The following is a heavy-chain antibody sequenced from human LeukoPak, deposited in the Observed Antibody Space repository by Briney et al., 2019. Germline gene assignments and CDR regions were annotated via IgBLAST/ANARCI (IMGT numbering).Heavy chain of an antibody. Sequence: SETLSLTCAVCGGSFSGYYWSWIRQPPGKGLEWIGEINHRGSTNYNPSLKSRVTISVDTSKNQFSLKLSSVTAADTAVYYCARGYCSGGSCYLDPWGQGTTVTVSS. V-gene: IGHV4-34*01. CDR2: INHRGST. D-gene: IGHD2-15*01. CDR3: ARGYCSGGSCYLDP. J-gene: IGHJ6*02. CDR1: GGSFSGYY.